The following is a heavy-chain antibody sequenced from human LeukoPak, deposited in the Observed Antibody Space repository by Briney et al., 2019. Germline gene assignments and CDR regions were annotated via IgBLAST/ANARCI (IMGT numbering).Heavy chain of an antibody. Sequence: GGSLRLSCAASGFTFNTYAMTWVRQAPGKGLEWVSGISDSGGSTYYADSVKGRFTISRDNAKNSLYLQMNSLRAEDTAVYYCASGDYYYDSSGYSMQYYFDYWGQGTLVTVSS. V-gene: IGHV3-23*01. CDR3: ASGDYYYDSSGYSMQYYFDY. CDR2: ISDSGGST. CDR1: GFTFNTYA. D-gene: IGHD3-22*01. J-gene: IGHJ4*02.